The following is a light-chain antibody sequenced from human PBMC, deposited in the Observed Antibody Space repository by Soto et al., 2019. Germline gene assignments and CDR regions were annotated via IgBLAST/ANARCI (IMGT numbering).Light chain of an antibody. CDR3: QQSYSTPYT. CDR1: QSISSY. Sequence: DIPMTQSPSSLSASVGDRVTITCRASQSISSYLNWYQQKPGKAHKLLIYAASSLQSGVPSRFSGSGSGTEFTLTISSLQPEDFATYYCQQSYSTPYTFGQGTKLEIK. CDR2: AAS. V-gene: IGKV1-39*01. J-gene: IGKJ2*01.